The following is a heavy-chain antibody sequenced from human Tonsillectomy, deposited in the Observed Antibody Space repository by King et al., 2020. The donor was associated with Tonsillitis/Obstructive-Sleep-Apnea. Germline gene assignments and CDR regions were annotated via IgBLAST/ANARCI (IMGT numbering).Heavy chain of an antibody. Sequence: VQLVQSGGGLVKPGGPFDSSCAPLGSPSRTAGLGGSGRPQGRGWKWLARLKTETVGGTTTYPAPVKGRFTISRDDSKNTLYLQMNSLKIEDTAVYFCTTGGLLWFGESPGYYWGQGTLVTVSS. D-gene: IGHD3-10*01. V-gene: IGHV3-15*01. CDR2: LKTETVGGTT. J-gene: IGHJ4*02. CDR3: TTGGLLWFGESPGYY. CDR1: GSPSRTAG.